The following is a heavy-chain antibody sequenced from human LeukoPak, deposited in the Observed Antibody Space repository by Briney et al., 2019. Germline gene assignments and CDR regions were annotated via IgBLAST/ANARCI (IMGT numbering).Heavy chain of an antibody. V-gene: IGHV5-51*01. CDR2: IYPGDSDT. CDR3: ARGSGDPHFDY. J-gene: IGHJ4*02. Sequence: GESLQISCKGSGYSFTTNWIGWVRQMPGKGLEWMGIIYPGDSDTRYSPSFQGQVTMSADTSINTAYLQWSSLKASDTAIYFCARGSGDPHFDYWGQGTLVTVSS. D-gene: IGHD2-15*01. CDR1: GYSFTTNW.